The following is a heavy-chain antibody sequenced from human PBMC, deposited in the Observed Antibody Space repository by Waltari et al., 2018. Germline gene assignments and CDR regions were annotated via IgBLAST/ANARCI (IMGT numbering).Heavy chain of an antibody. D-gene: IGHD3-22*01. CDR1: GDFPSDDH. V-gene: IGHV4-59*08. CDR3: ARLPTKDFDSLGWGFFDQ. Sequence: HVQLQESGPGLVKPSETLSLTCSVSGDFPSDDHWTWIRQAPGKGLEWITYRRNTGATKCPPSRERRVTLSADTSKKQFSLRRTSVTAADTAVYFCARLPTKDFDSLGWGFFDQWGQGILVTVSS. CDR2: RRNTGAT. J-gene: IGHJ4*02.